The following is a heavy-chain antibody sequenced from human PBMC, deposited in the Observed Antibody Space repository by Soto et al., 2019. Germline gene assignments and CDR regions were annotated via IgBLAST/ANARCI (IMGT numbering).Heavy chain of an antibody. CDR1: GFTVSTYG. J-gene: IGHJ4*02. D-gene: IGHD2-8*02. V-gene: IGHV3-30*03. CDR3: TGEVASGY. CDR2: IPRDGGTK. Sequence: QVQLVESGGGVVQPGRSLRLSCAVSGFTVSTYGMHWVRQATGKGLEWVAVIPRDGGTKYYADSVKGRFTISRDNSRNTLFLEMNSLRGDDMAVYYCTGEVASGYWGQGTLVTVSS.